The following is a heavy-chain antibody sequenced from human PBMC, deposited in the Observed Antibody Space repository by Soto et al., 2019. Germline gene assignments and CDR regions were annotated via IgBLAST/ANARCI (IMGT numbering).Heavy chain of an antibody. Sequence: QVQLVQSGAEVKKPGASVKVSCKASGYTFTSYAMHWVRQAPGQRLEWMGWINAGNGNTKYSQKFQGRVTITRDTSASTAYMELSSLRAEDTAVYYCARDQEYDSSSFDYWGQGTLVTVSS. J-gene: IGHJ4*02. V-gene: IGHV1-3*01. CDR2: INAGNGNT. CDR1: GYTFTSYA. CDR3: ARDQEYDSSSFDY. D-gene: IGHD3-22*01.